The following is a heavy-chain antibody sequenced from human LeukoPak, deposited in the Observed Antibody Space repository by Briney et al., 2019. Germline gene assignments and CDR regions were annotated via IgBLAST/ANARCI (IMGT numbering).Heavy chain of an antibody. J-gene: IGHJ4*02. CDR2: ISWNSGSI. V-gene: IGHV3-9*01. CDR1: GFTFDDYA. CDR3: ARDSRGYSYPGLYYFDY. Sequence: GGSLRLSCAASGFTFDDYAMHWVRQAPGKGLEWVSGISWNSGSIGYADSVKGRFTISRDNAKNSLYLQMNSLRAEDTAVYYCARDSRGYSYPGLYYFDYWGQGTLVTVSS. D-gene: IGHD5-18*01.